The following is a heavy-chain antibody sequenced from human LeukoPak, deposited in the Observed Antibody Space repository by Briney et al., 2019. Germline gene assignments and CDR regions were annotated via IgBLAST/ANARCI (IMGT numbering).Heavy chain of an antibody. Sequence: SETLSLTCTVSGGSITNYYWSWIRQPPGKGLEWIGFIYYSGTTNYNPSLKSRVTISVDTSKNQFSLKLSSMTAADTAVYYCARATMYSSSWYHYYYYMDVWGKGTTVTISS. CDR1: GGSITNYY. J-gene: IGHJ6*03. CDR2: IYYSGTT. V-gene: IGHV4-59*01. D-gene: IGHD6-13*01. CDR3: ARATMYSSSWYHYYYYMDV.